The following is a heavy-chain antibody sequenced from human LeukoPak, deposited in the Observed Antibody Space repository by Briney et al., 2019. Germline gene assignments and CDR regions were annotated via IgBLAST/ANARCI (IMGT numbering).Heavy chain of an antibody. CDR2: IWYDGCNK. CDR1: GFTFSSYG. D-gene: IGHD2-15*01. CDR3: ARRYCSGGSCYSFRGDWFDP. Sequence: GGSLRLSCAASGFTFSSYGMHWVRQAPGKGLEWVAVIWYDGCNKYYADSVKGRFTISRDNSKNTLYLQMNSLRAEDTAVYYCARRYCSGGSCYSFRGDWFDPWGQGTLVTVSS. J-gene: IGHJ5*02. V-gene: IGHV3-33*01.